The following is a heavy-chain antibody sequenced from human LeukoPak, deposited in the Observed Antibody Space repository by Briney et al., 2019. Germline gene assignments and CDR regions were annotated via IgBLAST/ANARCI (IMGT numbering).Heavy chain of an antibody. CDR2: ISSSGSTI. V-gene: IGHV3-48*03. CDR1: GFTFSSYE. J-gene: IGHJ6*03. D-gene: IGHD2-15*01. Sequence: GGSLRLSCAASGFTFSSYEMNWVRQAPGKGLEWVSYISSSGSTIYYADSVRGRFTISRDNAKNSLYLQMNSLRAGDTAVYYCAKDRGGGHMDVWGKGTTVTISS. CDR3: AKDRGGGHMDV.